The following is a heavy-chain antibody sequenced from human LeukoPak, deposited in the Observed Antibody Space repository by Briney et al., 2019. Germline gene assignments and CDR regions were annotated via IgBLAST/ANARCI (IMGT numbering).Heavy chain of an antibody. CDR1: GGSISSYY. CDR3: ARGADSSGYYSISYFDS. CDR2: IYGSGGT. Sequence: SETLSLTCTVSGGSISSYYWNWVRQPPGKGLEWLGYIYGSGGTNYNPSLKSRVTISVDTSKTQSSLKLSSVTAADTAVYYCARGADSSGYYSISYFDSGGQGPLVTVSS. J-gene: IGHJ4*02. V-gene: IGHV4-59*01. D-gene: IGHD3-22*01.